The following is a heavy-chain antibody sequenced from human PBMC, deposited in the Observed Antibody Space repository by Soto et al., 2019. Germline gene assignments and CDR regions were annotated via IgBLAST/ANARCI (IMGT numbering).Heavy chain of an antibody. CDR1: GNSRTISF. CDR2: INSFSGDP. CDR3: ARGGSYYAL. J-gene: IGHJ4*02. V-gene: IGHV1-2*02. Sequence: QEQLVQSGAEVKQPGASVRVSCKASGNSRTISFTHCLRQARGQGLEWMGWINSFSGDPYYAHRFQGRVTMTRGTSTTTDFMELSGLRSDDTAGYFCARGGSYYALWGQGTRVTVSS. D-gene: IGHD3-10*01.